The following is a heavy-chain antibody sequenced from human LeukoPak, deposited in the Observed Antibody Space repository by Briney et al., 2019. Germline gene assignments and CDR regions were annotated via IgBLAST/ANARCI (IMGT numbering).Heavy chain of an antibody. CDR3: ARGGSIAAAGNAFDI. J-gene: IGHJ3*02. CDR1: GGSISSYF. D-gene: IGHD6-13*01. Sequence: PSETLSLTCTVSGGSISSYFWTWIRQPPGKGLEWIGYIYHSGSTYYNPSLKSRVTISVDRSKNQFSLKLSSVTAADTAVYYCARGGSIAAAGNAFDIWGQGTTVTVSS. V-gene: IGHV4-30-2*01. CDR2: IYHSGST.